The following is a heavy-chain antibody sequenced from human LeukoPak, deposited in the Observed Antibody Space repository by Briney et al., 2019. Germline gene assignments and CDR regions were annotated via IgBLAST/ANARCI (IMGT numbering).Heavy chain of an antibody. CDR3: ARGGAAAGYDAFDI. V-gene: IGHV1-69*05. CDR1: GGTFSSYA. Sequence: GASVKVSCKASGGTFSSYAISWVRQAPGQGLEWMGGIIPIFGTANYAQKFQGRVTITTDESTSTAYMELSSLRSEDTAVYYCARGGAAAGYDAFDIWGQGTIVTVSS. J-gene: IGHJ3*02. D-gene: IGHD6-13*01. CDR2: IIPIFGTA.